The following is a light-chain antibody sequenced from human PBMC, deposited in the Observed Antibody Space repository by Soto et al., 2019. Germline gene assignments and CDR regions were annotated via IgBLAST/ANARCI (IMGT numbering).Light chain of an antibody. V-gene: IGKV1-39*01. CDR2: AAS. Sequence: DIQMTQSPSSLSASVGDRVTITCRASQSISSYLNWYQQKPGKAPKLLIYAASSLQSGVPSRFSGSGSGTDFTLTISSLQPEDFATYYCHPSYSTPLPFGGGTKVDIK. CDR3: HPSYSTPLP. CDR1: QSISSY. J-gene: IGKJ4*01.